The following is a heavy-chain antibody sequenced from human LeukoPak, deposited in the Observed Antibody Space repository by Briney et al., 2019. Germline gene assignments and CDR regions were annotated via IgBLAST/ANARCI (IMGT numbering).Heavy chain of an antibody. V-gene: IGHV4-38-2*02. Sequence: SETLSLTCTVSGYSISSGYYWGWIRQPPGKGLEWIGSIYHSGSTCYNPPLKSRVTISVDTSKNQFSLKLSSVTAADTAVYYCAGIFHCSSTSCYEGYFDYWGQGTLVTVSS. CDR3: AGIFHCSSTSCYEGYFDY. J-gene: IGHJ4*02. CDR1: GYSISSGYY. D-gene: IGHD2-2*01. CDR2: IYHSGST.